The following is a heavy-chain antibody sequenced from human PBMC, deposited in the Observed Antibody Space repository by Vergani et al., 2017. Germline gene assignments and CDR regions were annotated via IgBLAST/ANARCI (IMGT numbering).Heavy chain of an antibody. Sequence: QVQLVESGGGVVQPGGSLRLSCAASGFTFSSYGMHWVRQAPGTGLEWVAFIRYDGSNKYYADSVKGRFTISRDNSKNTLYLQMNSLRAEDTAVYYCAREDQLDDAFDIWGQGTMVTVSS. J-gene: IGHJ3*02. V-gene: IGHV3-30*02. CDR1: GFTFSSYG. CDR3: AREDQLDDAFDI. CDR2: IRYDGSNK. D-gene: IGHD6-6*01.